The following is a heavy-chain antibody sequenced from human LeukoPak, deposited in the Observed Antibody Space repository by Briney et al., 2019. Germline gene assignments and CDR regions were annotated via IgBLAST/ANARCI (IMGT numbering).Heavy chain of an antibody. CDR3: ARTTEGYCRSTSCYGFYYSYYMDV. V-gene: IGHV4-38-2*02. D-gene: IGHD2-2*01. Sequence: SETLSLTCTVSGYSISSGYYWGWIRQPPGKGLEWIGSIYHSGSTYYNPSLKSRVTISVDTSKNQFSLKLSSVTAADTAVYYCARTTEGYCRSTSCYGFYYSYYMDVWGKGTTVTISS. J-gene: IGHJ6*03. CDR2: IYHSGST. CDR1: GYSISSGYY.